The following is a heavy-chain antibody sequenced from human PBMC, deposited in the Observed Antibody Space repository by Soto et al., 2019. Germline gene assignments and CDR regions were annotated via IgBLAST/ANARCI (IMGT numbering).Heavy chain of an antibody. D-gene: IGHD3-10*01. Sequence: ASSVKVCCKASGYTFTGYYMHWVRQAPGQGLEWMGWINPNSGGTNYAQKFQGWVTMTRDTSISTAYMELSRLRSDDTAVYYCARTYGSVSYDLSRKPNYYGMYVSGQGTTVTVSS. V-gene: IGHV1-2*04. CDR1: GYTFTGYY. CDR3: ARTYGSVSYDLSRKPNYYGMYV. CDR2: INPNSGGT. J-gene: IGHJ6*02.